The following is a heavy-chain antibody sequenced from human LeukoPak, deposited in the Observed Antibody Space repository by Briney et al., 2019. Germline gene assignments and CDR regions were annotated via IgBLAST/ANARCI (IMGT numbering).Heavy chain of an antibody. CDR1: GYTFTGYY. V-gene: IGHV1-2*02. CDR2: INPNSGAT. CDR3: ARGSSIVTSTIDWFDP. D-gene: IGHD1-26*01. J-gene: IGHJ5*02. Sequence: ASXXVSCNSSGYTFTGYYMHWVGQAPGQGVEWMGWINPNSGATHYAQKFQGRVTITRDTSLNTAYMELSRLRSDDTAIYYCARGSSIVTSTIDWFDPWGQGALVAVSS.